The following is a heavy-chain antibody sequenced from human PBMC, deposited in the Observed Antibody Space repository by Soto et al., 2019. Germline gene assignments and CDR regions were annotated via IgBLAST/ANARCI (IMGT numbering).Heavy chain of an antibody. J-gene: IGHJ1*01. CDR2: INPSGGST. V-gene: IGHV1-46*03. CDR1: GYTFTSYG. Sequence: EASVKVSSKAPGYTFTSYGISCVRQAPGQGLEWMGIINPSGGSTSYAQKFQGRVTMTRDTSTSTVYMELSSLRPEDTAVYYCARVPSIAVPGTYGYFAHWVQGTLVTVSS. CDR3: ARVPSIAVPGTYGYFAH. D-gene: IGHD6-19*01.